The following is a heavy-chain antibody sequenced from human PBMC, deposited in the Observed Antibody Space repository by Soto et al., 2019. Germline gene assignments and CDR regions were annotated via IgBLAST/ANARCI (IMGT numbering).Heavy chain of an antibody. CDR2: INAGNGNT. J-gene: IGHJ5*01. D-gene: IGHD3-10*01. CDR3: GRGSAVSWFDS. CDR1: VYTFTSYA. V-gene: IGHV1-3*01. Sequence: GASVKVSCKSSVYTFTSYAMHWVRQAPGQRLEWMGWINAGNGNTKYSQKFQGRVTITRDTSASTAYMELSSLRSEDTAVYYCGRGSAVSWFDSWGQGTLVTVSS.